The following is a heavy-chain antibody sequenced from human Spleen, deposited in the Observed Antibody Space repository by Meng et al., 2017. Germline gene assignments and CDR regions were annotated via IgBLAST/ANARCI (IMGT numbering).Heavy chain of an antibody. J-gene: IGHJ3*02. CDR2: IYSGGST. V-gene: IGHV3-66*01. CDR1: GFTVSSNY. D-gene: IGHD6-19*01. Sequence: GESLKISCAASGFTVSSNYMSWVRQAPGKGLEWVSVIYSGGSTYYADSVKGRFTISRDNAKNSLYLQMNSLRAEDTAVYYCARGLYSSGWIDAFDIWGQGTMVTVSS. CDR3: ARGLYSSGWIDAFDI.